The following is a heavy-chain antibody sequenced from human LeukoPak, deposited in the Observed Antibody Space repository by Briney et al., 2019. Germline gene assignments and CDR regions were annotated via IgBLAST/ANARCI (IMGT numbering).Heavy chain of an antibody. CDR1: GGSISSGDYY. V-gene: IGHV4-30-4*01. D-gene: IGHD3-22*01. CDR2: IYYSGST. CDR3: ARVLYYYDSSGGY. Sequence: PSETLSLTCTVSGGSISSGDYYWSWIRQPPGKGLEWIGYIYYSGSTYYNPSLKSRVTISVDTSKNQLSLKLSSVTAADTAVYYCARVLYYYDSSGGYWGQGTLVTVSS. J-gene: IGHJ4*02.